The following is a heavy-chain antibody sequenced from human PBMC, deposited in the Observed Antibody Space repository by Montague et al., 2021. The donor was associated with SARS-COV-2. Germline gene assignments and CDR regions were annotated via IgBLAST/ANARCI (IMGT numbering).Heavy chain of an antibody. CDR1: GASFRGYY. V-gene: IGHV4-34*01. D-gene: IGHD3-10*01. Sequence: SETLSLTCAVYGASFRGYYWSWIRQQREKERVWWGESNQHGRTNNNQSLQSRVIISLDASKKQFSLQLSSVTAADTAVYYCARRGSSVWGVTVSAELDYWGQGILVIVSS. CDR3: ARRGSSVWGVTVSAELDY. CDR2: SNQHGRT. J-gene: IGHJ4*02.